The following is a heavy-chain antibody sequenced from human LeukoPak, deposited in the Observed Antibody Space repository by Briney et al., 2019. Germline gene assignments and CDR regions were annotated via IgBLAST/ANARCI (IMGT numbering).Heavy chain of an antibody. CDR2: IYHSGST. J-gene: IGHJ4*02. Sequence: KPSETLSLTCTVSGYSISSGYYWGWLRQPPGKGLEWIGSIYHSGSTYYNPSLKSRVTISVDTSKNQFSLKLSSVTAADTAVYYCATSGYNPYYFDYWGQGTLVTVSS. V-gene: IGHV4-38-2*02. CDR1: GYSISSGYY. D-gene: IGHD3-22*01. CDR3: ATSGYNPYYFDY.